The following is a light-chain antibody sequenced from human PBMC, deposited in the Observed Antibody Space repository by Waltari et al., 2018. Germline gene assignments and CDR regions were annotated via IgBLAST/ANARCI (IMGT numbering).Light chain of an antibody. CDR3: QQLKSYPIT. J-gene: IGKJ5*01. CDR2: AAS. Sequence: NQLTQSPSSLSASVGDRVPSTCRASQAISGYLAWYQQKPGKAPKLLIYAASTLQSGVPSRFSGSGSGTDFTLTISSLQPEDFATYYCQQLKSYPITFGQGTRLEIK. CDR1: QAISGY. V-gene: IGKV1-9*01.